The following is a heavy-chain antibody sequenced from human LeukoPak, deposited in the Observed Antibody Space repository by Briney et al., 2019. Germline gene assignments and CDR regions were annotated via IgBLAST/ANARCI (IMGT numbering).Heavy chain of an antibody. V-gene: IGHV4-59*08. J-gene: IGHJ4*02. Sequence: SETLSLTCTVSGSSISSYYWSWIRQPPGKGPEWIGYIDYTGSTNYYPSLKSRVTISLDTSKNQFSLKLTSVTAADTAVYYCAKGVRTQLQLEEWGQGTLVTVSS. D-gene: IGHD1-1*01. CDR2: IDYTGST. CDR1: GSSISSYY. CDR3: AKGVRTQLQLEE.